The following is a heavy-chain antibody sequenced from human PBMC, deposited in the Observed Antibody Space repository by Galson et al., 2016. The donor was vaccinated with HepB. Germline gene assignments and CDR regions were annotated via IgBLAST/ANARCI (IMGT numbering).Heavy chain of an antibody. D-gene: IGHD4-23*01. J-gene: IGHJ4*02. CDR1: GFIFKDYA. V-gene: IGHV3-23*01. CDR3: AKDALTTVLTYFDY. Sequence: SLRLSCAASGFIFKDYAMHWVRQAPGKGLEWVAGIIGSGASTYYADSVKGRFTISRDNSKNTLYLKLNNLRAEDTAVYYCAKDALTTVLTYFDYWGQGTLVTVSS. CDR2: IIGSGAST.